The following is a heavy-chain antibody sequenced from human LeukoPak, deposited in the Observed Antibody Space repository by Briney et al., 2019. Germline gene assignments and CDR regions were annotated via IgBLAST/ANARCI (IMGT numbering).Heavy chain of an antibody. V-gene: IGHV3-23*01. J-gene: IGHJ4*02. Sequence: PGGSLRLSCAASGFTFSNYAMTWVRQAPGKGLEWVSAITMGGSSTWYADSVEGRFTISRDNSKNTLYLQMDSLRADDTATYYCAKGHNSCRGVSCLLHQDWGQGTLVTVSS. CDR2: ITMGGSST. CDR3: AKGHNSCRGVSCLLHQD. D-gene: IGHD2-15*01. CDR1: GFTFSNYA.